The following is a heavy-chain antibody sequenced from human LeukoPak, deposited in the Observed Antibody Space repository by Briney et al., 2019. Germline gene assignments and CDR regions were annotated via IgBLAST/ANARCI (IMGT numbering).Heavy chain of an antibody. CDR1: GGSISSGSYY. V-gene: IGHV4-61*02. CDR3: AEPGITMIGGV. Sequence: SETLSLTCTVSGGSISSGSYYWSWIRQPAGKGLESIGRIHTSGSTKYNPSLRSRVTISVDTSKNQFSLKLSSVTAADTAVYYCAEPGITMIGGVWGKGTTVTISS. CDR2: IHTSGST. D-gene: IGHD3-10*02. J-gene: IGHJ6*04.